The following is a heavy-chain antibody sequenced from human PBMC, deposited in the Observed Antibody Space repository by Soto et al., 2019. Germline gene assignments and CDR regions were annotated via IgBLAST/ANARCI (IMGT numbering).Heavy chain of an antibody. CDR2: IYPGDSDT. Sequence: PGESLKISCKASGYSFADYWIGWVRQMPGKGLEWMGIIYPGDSDTRYSPSFRGLVTISADKSISTAHLQWGTLKASDTAMYYCARSPLVDFSSWPQSFDYWGQGALVTVSS. V-gene: IGHV5-51*01. CDR3: ARSPLVDFSSWPQSFDY. CDR1: GYSFADYW. J-gene: IGHJ4*02. D-gene: IGHD6-13*01.